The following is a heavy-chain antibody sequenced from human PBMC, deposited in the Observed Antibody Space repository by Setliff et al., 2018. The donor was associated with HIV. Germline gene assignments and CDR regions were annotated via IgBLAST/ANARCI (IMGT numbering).Heavy chain of an antibody. CDR1: GYTFTSYG. CDR3: ATPMFPNYHDNSVLID. J-gene: IGHJ1*01. CDR2: LNPKSGDT. D-gene: IGHD3-22*01. Sequence: ASVKVSCKASGYTFTSYGMNWVRQAPGQGLEWMGYLNPKSGDTGSAQRFQDRLTITADTSVSTAYLELGSLRSDDTAVYYCATPMFPNYHDNSVLIDWGQGTPVTVSS. V-gene: IGHV1-8*03.